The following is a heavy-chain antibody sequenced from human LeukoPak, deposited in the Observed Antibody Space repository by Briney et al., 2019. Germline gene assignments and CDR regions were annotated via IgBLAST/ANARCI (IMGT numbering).Heavy chain of an antibody. CDR1: GGSISSYY. D-gene: IGHD1/OR15-1a*01. CDR3: ARSIIATRSKFDY. Sequence: PPETLSLTCTVSGGSISSYYWSWIRQPPGKGLEWIGYICYSGSTNYNPSLKSRVTTSVDTSKNQFSLKLSSVTAADTAVYYCARSIIATRSKFDYWGQGNLVTVSS. J-gene: IGHJ4*02. V-gene: IGHV4-59*08. CDR2: ICYSGST.